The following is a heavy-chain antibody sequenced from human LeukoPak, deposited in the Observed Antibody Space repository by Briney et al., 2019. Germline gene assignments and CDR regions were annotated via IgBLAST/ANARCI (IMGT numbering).Heavy chain of an antibody. CDR1: GFTFSSYG. V-gene: IGHV3-30*02. D-gene: IGHD3-10*01. Sequence: TGGSLRLSCAASGFTFSSYGMHWVRQAPGKGLEWVAFIRYDGSNKYYADSVKGRFTISRDNAKNSLYLQMNSLRAEDTAVYYCARGVTMVRGVLIWGQGTLVTVSS. CDR2: IRYDGSNK. J-gene: IGHJ4*02. CDR3: ARGVTMVRGVLI.